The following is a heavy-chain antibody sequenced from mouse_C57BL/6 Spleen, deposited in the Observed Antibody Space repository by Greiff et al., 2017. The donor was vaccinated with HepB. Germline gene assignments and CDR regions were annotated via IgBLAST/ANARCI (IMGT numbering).Heavy chain of an antibody. CDR2: IDPEDGET. J-gene: IGHJ4*01. D-gene: IGHD1-1*01. V-gene: IGHV14-2*01. CDR3: ARTYYYGSSYAMDY. Sequence: VQLQQSGAELVKPGASVKLSCTASGFNIKDYYMHWVKQRTEQGLEWIGRIDPEDGETKYDPKFKGKATITADKSSNTAYLQLISLTSEDTAVLYCARTYYYGSSYAMDYWGQGTSVTVSS. CDR1: GFNIKDYY.